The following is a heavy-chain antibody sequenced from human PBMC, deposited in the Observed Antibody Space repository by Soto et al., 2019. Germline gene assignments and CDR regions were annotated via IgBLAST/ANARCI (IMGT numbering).Heavy chain of an antibody. D-gene: IGHD1-26*01. CDR3: AKDISGRGSFYYYYGLDV. V-gene: IGHV3-9*01. J-gene: IGHJ6*02. CDR1: GLTFDDYA. Sequence: EVQLVESGGGLVQPGRSLRLSCEASGLTFDDYAMHWVRQAPGKGLEWVSGISWNSGSIGYADSVKARFTISRDNAKHSLYLQMNSLRAEDTACYYCAKDISGRGSFYYYYGLDVWGQGTSVTVSS. CDR2: ISWNSGSI.